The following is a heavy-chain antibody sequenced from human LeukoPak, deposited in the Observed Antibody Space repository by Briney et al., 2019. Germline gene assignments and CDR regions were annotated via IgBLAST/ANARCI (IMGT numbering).Heavy chain of an antibody. CDR2: INHSGST. D-gene: IGHD6-13*01. V-gene: IGHV4-34*01. Sequence: SETLSLTCAVYGGSFSGYYWSWIRQPPGKGLEWIGEINHSGSTNYNPSLKSRATISVDTSKNQFSLKLSSVTAADTAVYYCARGAGYSSRNWGQGTLVTVSS. CDR3: ARGAGYSSRN. J-gene: IGHJ4*02. CDR1: GGSFSGYY.